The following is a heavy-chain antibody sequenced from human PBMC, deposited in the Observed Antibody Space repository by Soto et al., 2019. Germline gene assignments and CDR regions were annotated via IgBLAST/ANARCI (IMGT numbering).Heavy chain of an antibody. V-gene: IGHV3-7*01. Sequence: PGGSLRLSCAASGFTFSNYWMTWVRQAPGKGLEWVANIKQDGSEKYYVDSVKGRFTISRDNTKNSLYLQMNSLRAEDTAVYYCAREGGGGSGPYYHLAAFDIWGQGTMVTVSS. CDR2: IKQDGSEK. CDR3: AREGGGGSGPYYHLAAFDI. J-gene: IGHJ3*02. D-gene: IGHD3-10*01. CDR1: GFTFSNYW.